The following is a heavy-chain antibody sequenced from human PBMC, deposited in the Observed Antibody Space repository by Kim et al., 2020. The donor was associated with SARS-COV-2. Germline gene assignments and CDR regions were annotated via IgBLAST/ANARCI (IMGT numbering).Heavy chain of an antibody. CDR2: ISYDGSNK. CDR3: AKPWVRGEIKSAFDI. D-gene: IGHD3-10*01. V-gene: IGHV3-30*18. CDR1: GFTFSSYG. J-gene: IGHJ3*02. Sequence: GGSLRLSCAASGFTFSSYGMHWVRQAPGKGLEWVAVISYDGSNKYYADSVKGRFTISRDNSKNTLYLQMNSLRAEDTAVYYCAKPWVRGEIKSAFDIWGQGTMVTVSS.